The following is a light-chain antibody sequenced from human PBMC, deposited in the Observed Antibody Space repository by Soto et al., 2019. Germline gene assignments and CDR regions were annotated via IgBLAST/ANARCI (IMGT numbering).Light chain of an antibody. CDR2: SAS. V-gene: IGKV1-39*01. CDR1: QRIGTF. J-gene: IGKJ1*01. CDR3: QLSYNAWT. Sequence: DIQVTQSPSSVSGSVGDSVTITCRTSQRIGTFLNWYQQRQGRAPNLLIYSASTLQSGVPSRFSAGGSGTGFTLTITSLQPEDFATYYCQLSYNAWTFGQGTKVDIK.